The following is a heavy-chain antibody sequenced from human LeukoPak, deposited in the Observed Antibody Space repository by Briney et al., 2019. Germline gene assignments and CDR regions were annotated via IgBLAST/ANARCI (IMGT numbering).Heavy chain of an antibody. Sequence: GESLKISCKGSGYSFTSYWIGWVRQMPGKGLEWMGIIYPGDSDTRYSPSFQGQVTISADKSISTAYLQWSSLKASDTAMYYCARVKMGATRDYYYMDVWGKGTTVTISS. D-gene: IGHD1-26*01. CDR3: ARVKMGATRDYYYMDV. V-gene: IGHV5-51*01. CDR1: GYSFTSYW. J-gene: IGHJ6*03. CDR2: IYPGDSDT.